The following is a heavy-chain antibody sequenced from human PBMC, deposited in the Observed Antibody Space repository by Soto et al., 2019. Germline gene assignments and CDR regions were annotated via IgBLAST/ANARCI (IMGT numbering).Heavy chain of an antibody. CDR2: IHSGGST. J-gene: IGHJ4*02. CDR3: ARDPWAADY. D-gene: IGHD3-16*01. V-gene: IGHV3-66*01. CDR1: GFTVSTKC. Sequence: EVPLVESGGGLVQPGGSLRLSCAASGFTVSTKCMSWVRQAPGKGLEWVSVIHSGGSTFYADSVRGRFTISRDNTKNTVNLQMNSLRAEDTAVYYCARDPWAADYWGQGTPVTVSS.